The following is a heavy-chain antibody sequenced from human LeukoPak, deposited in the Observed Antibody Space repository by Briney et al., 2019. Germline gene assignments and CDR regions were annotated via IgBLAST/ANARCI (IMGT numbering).Heavy chain of an antibody. CDR1: GFRFTNYW. CDR2: ISSSSSTI. D-gene: IGHD2-2*02. V-gene: IGHV3-48*02. J-gene: IGHJ6*02. CDR3: ARDDDGCSSTSCYNGLYYYYGMDV. Sequence: GGSLRLSCAASGFRFTNYWMSWVRQAPGKGLEWVSYISSSSSTICYADSVKGRFTISRDNAKNSLYLQMNSLRDEDTAVYYCARDDDGCSSTSCYNGLYYYYGMDVWGQGTTVTVSS.